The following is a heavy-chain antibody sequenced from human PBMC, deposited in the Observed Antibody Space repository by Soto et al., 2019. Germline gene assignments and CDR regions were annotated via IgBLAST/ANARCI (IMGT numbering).Heavy chain of an antibody. J-gene: IGHJ4*02. CDR1: GFTFSSDA. Sequence: QVQLAESGGAVVQPGRSLRLSCAASGFTFSSDAMHWVRQAPGKGLEWVAVISYHSDNKYYADSVKGRFTISRDNSKHVLYLQMNSLKAEDTAKYYCARSRYYYHSDDYLDYCGQGTLVTVSS. CDR2: ISYHSDNK. CDR3: ARSRYYYHSDDYLDY. V-gene: IGHV3-30-3*01. D-gene: IGHD3-10*01.